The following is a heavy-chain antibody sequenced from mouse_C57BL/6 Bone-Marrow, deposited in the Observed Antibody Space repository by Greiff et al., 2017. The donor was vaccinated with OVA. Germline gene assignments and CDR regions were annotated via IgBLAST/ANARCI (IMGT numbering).Heavy chain of an antibody. CDR2: IRSKSNNYAT. V-gene: IGHV10-1*01. Sequence: EVKLVESGGGLVQPKGSLKLSCAASGFSFNTYAMNWVRQAPGKGLEWVARIRSKSNNYATYYADSVKDRFTISRDDSESMLYLQMNNLKTEDTAMYYCVRSTVVPFAYWGQGTLVTVSA. J-gene: IGHJ3*01. CDR1: GFSFNTYA. CDR3: VRSTVVPFAY. D-gene: IGHD1-1*01.